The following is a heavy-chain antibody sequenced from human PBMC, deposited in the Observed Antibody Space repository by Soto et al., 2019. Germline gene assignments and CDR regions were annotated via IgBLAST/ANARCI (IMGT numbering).Heavy chain of an antibody. V-gene: IGHV1-8*01. CDR3: ARGIGSSSSSNWFDP. Sequence: GASVKVSCKASGYTFTSYAINWVRQASGQGLEWMGWMHLNSGNTGSAQKFQGRVSMTRNTSISTAYMELSSLRSEDTAVYYCARGIGSSSSSNWFDPWGQGTLVTVSS. D-gene: IGHD6-6*01. J-gene: IGHJ5*02. CDR1: GYTFTSYA. CDR2: MHLNSGNT.